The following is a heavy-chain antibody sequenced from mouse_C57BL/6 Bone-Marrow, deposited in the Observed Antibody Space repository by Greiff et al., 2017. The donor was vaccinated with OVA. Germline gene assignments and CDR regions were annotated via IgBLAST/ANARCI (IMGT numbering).Heavy chain of an antibody. CDR1: GYSITSGYY. J-gene: IGHJ3*01. D-gene: IGHD1-1*01. CDR2: ISYDGSN. Sequence: ESGPGLVKPSQSLSLTCSVTGYSITSGYYWNWIRQFPGNKLEWVGYISYDGSNNYNPSLKNRISITRDTSKNQFFLKLNSVTTEDTATYYCAREGYYGSSPWFAYWGQGTLVTVSA. CDR3: AREGYYGSSPWFAY. V-gene: IGHV3-6*01.